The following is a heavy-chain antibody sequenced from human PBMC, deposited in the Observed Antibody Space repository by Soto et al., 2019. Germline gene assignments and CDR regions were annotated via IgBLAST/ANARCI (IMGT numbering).Heavy chain of an antibody. D-gene: IGHD3-3*01. CDR3: ARSAHQDPYDFWSGINAPSRFDP. V-gene: IGHV1-2*04. J-gene: IGHJ5*02. CDR2: INPNSGGT. CDR1: GYTFTGYY. Sequence: ASVKVSCKASGYTFTGYYMHWVRQAPGQGLEWMGWINPNSGGTNYAQKFQGWVTMTRDTSISTAYMELSRLRSDDTAVYYCARSAHQDPYDFWSGINAPSRFDPWGQGTLVTVSS.